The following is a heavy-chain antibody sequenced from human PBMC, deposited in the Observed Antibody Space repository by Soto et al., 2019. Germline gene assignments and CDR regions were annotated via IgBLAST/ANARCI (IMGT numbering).Heavy chain of an antibody. Sequence: GGSLRLSCAASGFTFSSYSMNWVRQAPGKGLEWVSSISSSSSYIYYADSVKGRFTISRDNAKNSLYLQMNSLRAEDTAVYYCASVYYDFWSGYPRDPLYGMDVWGQGTTVTVSS. D-gene: IGHD3-3*01. CDR1: GFTFSSYS. CDR3: ASVYYDFWSGYPRDPLYGMDV. CDR2: ISSSSSYI. J-gene: IGHJ6*02. V-gene: IGHV3-21*01.